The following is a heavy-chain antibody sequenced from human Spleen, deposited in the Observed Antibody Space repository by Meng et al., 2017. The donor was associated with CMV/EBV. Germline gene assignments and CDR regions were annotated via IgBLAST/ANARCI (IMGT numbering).Heavy chain of an antibody. CDR1: GYTFTGHY. Sequence: ASVKVSCKASGYTFTGHYLHWVRQAPGQGLEWMGWINPNSGGTNYAQKFQGRVTMTRDTSISTAYMELSRLRSDDTAVYYCASGIQPGAYNWFDPWGQGTLVTVSS. D-gene: IGHD5-18*01. J-gene: IGHJ5*02. CDR2: INPNSGGT. V-gene: IGHV1-2*02. CDR3: ASGIQPGAYNWFDP.